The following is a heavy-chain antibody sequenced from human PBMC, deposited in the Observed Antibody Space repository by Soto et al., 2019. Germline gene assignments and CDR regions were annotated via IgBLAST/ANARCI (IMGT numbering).Heavy chain of an antibody. D-gene: IGHD1-26*01. CDR3: ARDFIVGAPDYFDY. CDR2: ISYDGRVK. V-gene: IGHV3-30*04. Sequence: QVQLVESGGGVVQPGRSLSLSCAASGFTFSDYPMHWVRQAPGKGLEWVAVISYDGRVKYYVDSVKGRFTISRDDSKNTLYLQMNSLRFDYTAVYYCARDFIVGAPDYFDYWGQGTLVTVSS. J-gene: IGHJ4*02. CDR1: GFTFSDYP.